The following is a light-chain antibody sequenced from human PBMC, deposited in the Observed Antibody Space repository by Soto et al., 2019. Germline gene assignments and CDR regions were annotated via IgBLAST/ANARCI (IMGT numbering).Light chain of an antibody. Sequence: QSVLTQPPPASGSPGQSVTISCTGTSSDVGKYNYVSWYQQHPGKAPKLLIYEVTKRPSGVPDRFSGSKSGNTASLTVSGLQAEDEADYYCASYAGSNNFEVFGTGTKVTVL. J-gene: IGLJ1*01. V-gene: IGLV2-8*01. CDR3: ASYAGSNNFEV. CDR1: SSDVGKYNY. CDR2: EVT.